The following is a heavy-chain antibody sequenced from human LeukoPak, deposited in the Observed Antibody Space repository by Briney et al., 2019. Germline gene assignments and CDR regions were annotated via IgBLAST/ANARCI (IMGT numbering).Heavy chain of an antibody. CDR3: ARGQCSGGSCYSDY. V-gene: IGHV4-34*01. J-gene: IGHJ4*02. CDR2: INHSGST. D-gene: IGHD2-15*01. Sequence: SETLSLXCAVYGGSFSGYYWSWIRQPPGKELEWIGEINHSGSTNYNPSLKSRVTISVDTSKNQFSLKLSSVTAADTAVYYCARGQCSGGSCYSDYWGQGTLVTVSS. CDR1: GGSFSGYY.